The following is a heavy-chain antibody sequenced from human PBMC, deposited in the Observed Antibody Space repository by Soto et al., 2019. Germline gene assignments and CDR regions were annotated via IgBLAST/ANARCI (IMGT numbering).Heavy chain of an antibody. Sequence: SVKVSCKASGGTFSSYAISWVRQAPGQGLEWMGGIIPIFGTANYAQKFQGRVTITADESTSTAYMELSSLRSEDTAVYYCARNPYNWNYEGEDYWGQGTLVTVSS. CDR3: ARNPYNWNYEGEDY. D-gene: IGHD1-7*01. CDR1: GGTFSSYA. CDR2: IIPIFGTA. V-gene: IGHV1-69*13. J-gene: IGHJ4*02.